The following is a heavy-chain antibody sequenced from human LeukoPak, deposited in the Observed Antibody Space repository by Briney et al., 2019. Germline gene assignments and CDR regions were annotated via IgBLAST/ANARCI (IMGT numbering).Heavy chain of an antibody. V-gene: IGHV3-7*01. Sequence: GGSLRLSCAASGFTFSSYWMSWVRQAPGKGLEWVANIKQDGSEKYYVDSVKGRFTISRDNAKNSLYLQMNSLRAEDTAVYYCARDGPWGESGIAAAEFDYWGQGTLVTVSS. CDR1: GFTFSSYW. CDR2: IKQDGSEK. J-gene: IGHJ4*02. D-gene: IGHD6-13*01. CDR3: ARDGPWGESGIAAAEFDY.